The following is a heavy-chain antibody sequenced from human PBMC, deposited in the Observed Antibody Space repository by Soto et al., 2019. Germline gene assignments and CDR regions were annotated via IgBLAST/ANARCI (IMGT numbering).Heavy chain of an antibody. CDR3: VRGFVFSSSLRGAVWFDP. J-gene: IGHJ5*02. D-gene: IGHD6-6*01. CDR2: IYHSGST. V-gene: IGHV4-30-2*01. Sequence: QLQLQESGSGLVKPSQTLSLTCAVSGGSISSGGHSWSWIRQPPGKGLEWIGYIYHSGSTYYNPSLKSRVTISVDRSKNQFSLKLSSVTAADTAVYYCVRGFVFSSSLRGAVWFDPWGQGTLVTVSS. CDR1: GGSISSGGHS.